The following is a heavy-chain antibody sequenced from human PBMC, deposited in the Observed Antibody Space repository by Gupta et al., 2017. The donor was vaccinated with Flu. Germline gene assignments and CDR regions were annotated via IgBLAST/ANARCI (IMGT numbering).Heavy chain of an antibody. J-gene: IGHJ4*02. D-gene: IGHD2-15*01. V-gene: IGHV3-23*01. Sequence: EVQLLESGGGLVQPGGSLRLSCAASGFTFSRYAMSWVRQAPGKGLEWVSAISGSGGSTYYADSVKGRFTISRDNSKNTLYLQMNSLRAEDTAVYYCAKGMVVVVAATWYFDYWGQGTLVTVSS. CDR3: AKGMVVVVAATWYFDY. CDR1: GFTFSRYA. CDR2: ISGSGGST.